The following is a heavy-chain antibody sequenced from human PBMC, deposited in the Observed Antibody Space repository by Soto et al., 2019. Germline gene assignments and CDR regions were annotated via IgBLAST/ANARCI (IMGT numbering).Heavy chain of an antibody. CDR3: ARAGGTTVTGLWHFDS. J-gene: IGHJ4*02. V-gene: IGHV3-33*01. D-gene: IGHD4-17*01. CDR2: IWYDGTQK. Sequence: QVQLAESGGGVVQPGRSLRLSCEASGFTFNTYSMHWVRQPPGKGLEWLAAIWYDGTQKYYADSVKGRFIISRDNSKKTLYLDMNILRAEDTAVYYCARAGGTTVTGLWHFDSWGQGTLVTVSS. CDR1: GFTFNTYS.